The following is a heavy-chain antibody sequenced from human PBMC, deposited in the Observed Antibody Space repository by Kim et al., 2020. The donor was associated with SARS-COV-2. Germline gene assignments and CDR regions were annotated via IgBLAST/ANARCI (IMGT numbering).Heavy chain of an antibody. CDR1: GYSISSSNW. J-gene: IGHJ3*02. CDR2: IFYSGST. Sequence: SETLSLTCAVSGYSISSSNWWGWIRQPPGKGLEWIGYIFYSGSTYYNPSLESRVTMSVDTSKNQFSLKLSSVTAVDTAVYYCARNPAYGSLGAFDIWGQGTVVTVSS. CDR3: ARNPAYGSLGAFDI. D-gene: IGHD3-10*01. V-gene: IGHV4-28*01.